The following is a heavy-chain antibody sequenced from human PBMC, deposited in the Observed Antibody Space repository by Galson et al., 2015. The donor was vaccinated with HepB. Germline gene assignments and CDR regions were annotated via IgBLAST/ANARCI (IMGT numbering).Heavy chain of an antibody. CDR2: IIPIFGTA. CDR1: GGTFSSYA. Sequence: SVKVSCKASGGTFSSYAISWVRQAPGQGLEWMGGIIPIFGTANYAQKFQGRVTITADESTSTAYMELSSLRSEDTAVYYCARGALAYCGGDCYEPFDYWGQGTLVTVSS. D-gene: IGHD2-21*02. CDR3: ARGALAYCGGDCYEPFDY. J-gene: IGHJ4*02. V-gene: IGHV1-69*13.